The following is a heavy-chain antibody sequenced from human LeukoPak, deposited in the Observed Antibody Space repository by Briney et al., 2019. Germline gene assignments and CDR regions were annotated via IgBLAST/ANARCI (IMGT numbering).Heavy chain of an antibody. Sequence: GGSLRLSCAASGFTFSSYAMHWVRQAPGKGLEWVAVISYDGSNKYYADSVKGRFTISRDNSKNTLYLQMNSLRAEDTAVYYCARDLYDFWSGPSDYWGQGTLVTVSS. CDR1: GFTFSSYA. D-gene: IGHD3-3*01. CDR2: ISYDGSNK. CDR3: ARDLYDFWSGPSDY. J-gene: IGHJ4*02. V-gene: IGHV3-30-3*01.